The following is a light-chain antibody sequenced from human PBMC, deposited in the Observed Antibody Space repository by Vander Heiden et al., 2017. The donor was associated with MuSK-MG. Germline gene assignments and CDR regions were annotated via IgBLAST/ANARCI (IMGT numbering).Light chain of an antibody. J-gene: IGLJ3*02. CDR3: SSYTSSSTPL. Sequence: SALTQPASASGSPGQSITISCTGSISDVGGYNSVSWYQQHPGKAPKLMIYDVSKRPSGVSNRFSGSKSGNTAYLTISGLQAEDEADYYCSSYTSSSTPLFGGGTKLTVL. V-gene: IGLV2-14*03. CDR2: DVS. CDR1: ISDVGGYNS.